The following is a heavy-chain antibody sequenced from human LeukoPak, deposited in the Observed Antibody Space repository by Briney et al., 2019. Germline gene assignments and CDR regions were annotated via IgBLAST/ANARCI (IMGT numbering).Heavy chain of an antibody. CDR1: GGSISSYC. V-gene: IGHV4-59*01. D-gene: IGHD6-19*01. CDR3: ARPYSSGWSSDAFDI. CDR2: IYYSGST. J-gene: IGHJ3*02. Sequence: SETLSLTCTVSGGSISSYCWSWIRQPPGKGLEWIGYIYYSGSTSYNPSLKSRVTISVDTSKNQFSLKLSSVTAADTAVYYCARPYSSGWSSDAFDIWGQGTMVTVSS.